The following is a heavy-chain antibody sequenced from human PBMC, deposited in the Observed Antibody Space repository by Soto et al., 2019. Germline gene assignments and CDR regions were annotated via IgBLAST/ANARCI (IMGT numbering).Heavy chain of an antibody. J-gene: IGHJ4*02. D-gene: IGHD3-3*01. CDR2: ISNDGNSE. V-gene: IGHV3-30*18. CDR3: AKTITTVGVSSTGRGALLDN. CDR1: GFTFSAFG. Sequence: QVQLVESGGGVVQPGRSLRLSCAASGFTFSAFGMHWVRQAPGKGLEWVAVISNDGNSEHYADSVKGRFTISRDNSKSTFYLQMNSLSVEETAVYYCAKTITTVGVSSTGRGALLDNWGQGILVSVSS.